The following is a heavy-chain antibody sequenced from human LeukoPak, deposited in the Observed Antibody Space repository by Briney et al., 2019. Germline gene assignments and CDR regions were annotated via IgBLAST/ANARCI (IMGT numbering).Heavy chain of an antibody. J-gene: IGHJ6*02. D-gene: IGHD3-9*01. CDR3: ASRDRPRYDILTGYSPHYYYYGMDV. CDR2: IIPIFGTA. V-gene: IGHV1-69*13. CDR1: GGTFSSYA. Sequence: SVKVSCKASGGTFSSYAISWVRQAPGQGLEWMGGIIPIFGTANYAQKFQGRVTITAAESTSTAYMELSSLRSEDTAVYYCASRDRPRYDILTGYSPHYYYYGMDVWGQGTTVTVSS.